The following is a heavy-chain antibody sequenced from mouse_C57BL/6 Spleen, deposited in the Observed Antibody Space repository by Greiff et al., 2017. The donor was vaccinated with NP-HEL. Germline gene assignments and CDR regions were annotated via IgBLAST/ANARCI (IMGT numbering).Heavy chain of an antibody. CDR3: ARDDYEYFDY. CDR2: ISYDGSN. J-gene: IGHJ2*01. D-gene: IGHD2-4*01. Sequence: EVKLQESGPGLVKPSQSLSLTCSVTGYSITSGYYWNWIRQFPGNKLEWMGYISYDGSNNYNPSLKNRISITRDTSKNQFFLKLNSVTTEDTATYYCARDDYEYFDYWGQGTTLTVSS. V-gene: IGHV3-6*01. CDR1: GYSITSGYY.